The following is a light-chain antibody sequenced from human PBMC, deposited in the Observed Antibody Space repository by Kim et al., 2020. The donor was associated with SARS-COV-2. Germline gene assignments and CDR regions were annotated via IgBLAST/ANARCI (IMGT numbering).Light chain of an antibody. Sequence: HGEMATLSCRASQSVRSNLAWYQQKPGQAPRLLIYGASTRATGIPPRFSGSGSGTEFTLTISSLQSEDFAVYYCQQYSSRPPSVTFGGGTKVDIK. V-gene: IGKV3D-15*01. J-gene: IGKJ4*01. CDR3: QQYSSRPPSVT. CDR1: QSVRSN. CDR2: GAS.